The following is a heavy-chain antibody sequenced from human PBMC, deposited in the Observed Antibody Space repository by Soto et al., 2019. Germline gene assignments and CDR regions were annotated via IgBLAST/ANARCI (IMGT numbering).Heavy chain of an antibody. D-gene: IGHD3-22*01. CDR3: ATSPYSYDTSGYLDY. Sequence: QVQLVQSGAEVKKPGSSVTVSCRASGGTFSNYAINWGRQAPGQGLEWMAGIIPLFGTTNYAQKFQGRVTITADESTSTAYMELTSLRSEDTAVFYCATSPYSYDTSGYLDYWGQGTPVTVSS. CDR1: GGTFSNYA. V-gene: IGHV1-69*12. J-gene: IGHJ4*02. CDR2: IIPLFGTT.